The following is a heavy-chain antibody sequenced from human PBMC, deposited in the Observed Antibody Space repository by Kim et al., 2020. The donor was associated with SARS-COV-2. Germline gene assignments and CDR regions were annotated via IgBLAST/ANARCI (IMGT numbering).Heavy chain of an antibody. J-gene: IGHJ4*02. D-gene: IGHD3-16*02. Sequence: ATTVKGEFTNTGDNSKNTLYLQVGSLRAEDMAVYYCARGVMGELSLYFDYWGQGTLVTVSS. V-gene: IGHV3-64*01. CDR3: ARGVMGELSLYFDY.